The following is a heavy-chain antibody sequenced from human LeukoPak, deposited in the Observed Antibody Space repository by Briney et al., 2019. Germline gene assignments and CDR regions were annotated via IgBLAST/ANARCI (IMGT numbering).Heavy chain of an antibody. Sequence: PSETLSLTCTVSGYSISSGYYWGWIRQPPGKGLEWIGSIYHSGSTYYNPSLKSRVTISVDTSKNQSSLKLSSVTAADTAVYYCARDLSGGRMVDHWGQGTLVTVSS. J-gene: IGHJ4*02. D-gene: IGHD4-23*01. CDR2: IYHSGST. V-gene: IGHV4-38-2*02. CDR3: ARDLSGGRMVDH. CDR1: GYSISSGYY.